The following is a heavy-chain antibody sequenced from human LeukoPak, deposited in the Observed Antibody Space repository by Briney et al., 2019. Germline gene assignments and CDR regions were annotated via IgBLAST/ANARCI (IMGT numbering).Heavy chain of an antibody. CDR3: ARDPYSGNYGNYYYYYMDV. CDR2: IRYDGSNK. J-gene: IGHJ6*03. CDR1: GFTFSSYG. D-gene: IGHD1-26*01. Sequence: GGSLRLSCAASGFTFSSYGMHWVRQAPGKGLEWVAFIRYDGSNKYYADSVKGRFTISRDNSKNTLYLQMNSLGPEDTAVYYCARDPYSGNYGNYYYYYMDVWGKGTTVTISS. V-gene: IGHV3-30*02.